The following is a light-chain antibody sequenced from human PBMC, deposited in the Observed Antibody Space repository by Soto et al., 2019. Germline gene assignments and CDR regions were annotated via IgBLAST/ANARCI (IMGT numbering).Light chain of an antibody. CDR1: QGIGSN. Sequence: AIRMTQSPSSFSASTGDRVTITCRASQGIGSNLAWYQQKPGKAPKLLIYAASTLQSGVPSRFSGSGSGTDFTLTISCLQSEDFATYYCQQYYSYPFTFGPGTKVDIK. CDR3: QQYYSYPFT. CDR2: AAS. J-gene: IGKJ3*01. V-gene: IGKV1-8*01.